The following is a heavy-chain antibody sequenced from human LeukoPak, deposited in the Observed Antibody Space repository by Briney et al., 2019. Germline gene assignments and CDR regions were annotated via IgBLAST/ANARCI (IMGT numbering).Heavy chain of an antibody. Sequence: GGSLRLSCAASGFTFSSHSMNWVRQAPGKGLEWVSYISSSSSTIYYADSVKGRFAISRDNAKNSLYLQMNSLRAEDTAVYYCARGAYYYEDWGQGTLVTVSS. CDR3: ARGAYYYED. J-gene: IGHJ4*02. CDR1: GFTFSSHS. D-gene: IGHD3-22*01. V-gene: IGHV3-48*01. CDR2: ISSSSSTI.